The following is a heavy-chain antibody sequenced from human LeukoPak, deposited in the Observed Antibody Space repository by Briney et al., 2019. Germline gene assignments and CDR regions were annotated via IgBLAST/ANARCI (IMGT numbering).Heavy chain of an antibody. Sequence: PGGSLRLSCAVSGFSVSGYWMTWVRQAPGKGLEWVANIKQDGSEKNYVDSVKCRFTISRDNAENSLFFQMNSLRVEDTAVYYCAREWQGGIAAAGTRIEGDYWGQGTLVAVSS. CDR1: GFSVSGYW. D-gene: IGHD6-13*01. J-gene: IGHJ4*02. CDR2: IKQDGSEK. CDR3: AREWQGGIAAAGTRIEGDY. V-gene: IGHV3-7*01.